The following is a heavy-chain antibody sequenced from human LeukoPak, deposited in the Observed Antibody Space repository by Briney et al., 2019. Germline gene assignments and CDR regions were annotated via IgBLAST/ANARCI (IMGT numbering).Heavy chain of an antibody. V-gene: IGHV1-24*01. D-gene: IGHD3-22*01. CDR2: VDPEDYET. CDR1: GHTLTEIF. Sequence: ASVKVSCKVSGHTLTEIFMHWVRQAPGKGFEWMGGVDPEDYETINAQKFQGRVTMTEDTSTDTAYMELSSLRSEDTAVYYCATRFDSSGPDAFDIWGQGTMVTVSS. CDR3: ATRFDSSGPDAFDI. J-gene: IGHJ3*02.